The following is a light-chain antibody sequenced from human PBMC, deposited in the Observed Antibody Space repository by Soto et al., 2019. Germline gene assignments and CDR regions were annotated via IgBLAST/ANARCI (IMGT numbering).Light chain of an antibody. CDR3: NSYTTTSARV. CDR1: SNDVGAFNF. Sequence: QSALTQPASVSGSPGQSITISCTGTSNDVGAFNFVSWYQQHPGKAPKVIIYEVSNRPSGVSNRFSGSKSGNTASLTISGLQAEDGADYYCNSYTTTSARVFGGGTKVTVL. J-gene: IGLJ3*02. CDR2: EVS. V-gene: IGLV2-14*01.